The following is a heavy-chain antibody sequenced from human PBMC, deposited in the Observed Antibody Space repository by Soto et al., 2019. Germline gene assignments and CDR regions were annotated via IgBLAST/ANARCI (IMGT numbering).Heavy chain of an antibody. CDR1: GFTFSSYN. D-gene: IGHD6-19*01. CDR2: ISSSSSTI. J-gene: IGHJ6*02. CDR3: ARARSSGWYTKRKNYGMDV. V-gene: IGHV3-48*01. Sequence: GESLKISCAASGFTFSSYNMNWVRQAPGKGLEWVSYISSSSSTIYYADSVKGRFTISRDNAKNSLYLQMNSLRAEDTAVYYCARARSSGWYTKRKNYGMDVWGQGTTVTVSS.